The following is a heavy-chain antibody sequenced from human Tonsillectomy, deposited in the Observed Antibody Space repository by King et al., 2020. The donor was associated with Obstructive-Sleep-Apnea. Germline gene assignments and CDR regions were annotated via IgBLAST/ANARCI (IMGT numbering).Heavy chain of an antibody. CDR1: GFTFSSYA. D-gene: IGHD3-16*01. CDR3: VKFGGYGDHDY. Sequence: VQLVESGGGLVQPGGSLRLSCSASGFTFSSYAMHWVRQAPGKGLEYVSTISSNGGSTYYADSVKGRFTISRDNSKNTLYLQMSSLIAEDTAVYYCVKFGGYGDHDYWGQGTLVTVSS. J-gene: IGHJ4*02. V-gene: IGHV3-64D*06. CDR2: ISSNGGST.